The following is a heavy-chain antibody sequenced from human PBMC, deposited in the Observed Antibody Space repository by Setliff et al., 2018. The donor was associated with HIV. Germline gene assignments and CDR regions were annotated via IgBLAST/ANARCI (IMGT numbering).Heavy chain of an antibody. CDR2: ISAYNGNT. Sequence: GASVKVSCKASGYTFTSYGISWVRQAPGQGLEWMGWISAYNGNTNYAQKLQGRVTMTTDTSTSTAYMELRSLRSDDTAVYYCARDTPSYCSGWYVTPNFDYWGQGTLVTVSS. CDR3: ARDTPSYCSGWYVTPNFDY. V-gene: IGHV1-18*01. D-gene: IGHD6-19*01. J-gene: IGHJ4*02. CDR1: GYTFTSYG.